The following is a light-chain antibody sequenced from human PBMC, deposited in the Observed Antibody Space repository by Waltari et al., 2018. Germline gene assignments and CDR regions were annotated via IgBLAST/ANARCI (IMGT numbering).Light chain of an antibody. V-gene: IGLV3-25*03. CDR2: KDS. CDR3: QSADSSGTPVI. CDR1: TLPKQY. J-gene: IGLJ2*01. Sequence: SFELTQPPSVSVSPGQTASITCSGNTLPKQYASWYQQKPGQAPVLIMYKDSERPSGITERLSCSRSGTTVTLTISGVQAEDEADYYCQSADSSGTPVIFGGGTKLTVL.